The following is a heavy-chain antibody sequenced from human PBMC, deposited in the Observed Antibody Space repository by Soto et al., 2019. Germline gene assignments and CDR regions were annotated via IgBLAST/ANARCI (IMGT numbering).Heavy chain of an antibody. J-gene: IGHJ6*02. D-gene: IGHD1-1*01. CDR2: IDPSDSYT. CDR1: AYNFTSYW. V-gene: IGHV5-10-1*01. CDR3: ARYLHPHDGYYYYGMDV. Sequence: GESLKISCKVSAYNFTSYWISWVRQMPGKGLEWMGRIDPSDSYTNYSPSFQGHVTISADKSISTAYLQWSSLKASDTAMYYCARYLHPHDGYYYYGMDVWGQGTTVTVSS.